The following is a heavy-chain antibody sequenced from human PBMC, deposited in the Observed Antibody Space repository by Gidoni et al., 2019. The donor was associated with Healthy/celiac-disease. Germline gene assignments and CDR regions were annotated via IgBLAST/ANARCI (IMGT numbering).Heavy chain of an antibody. CDR2: IYYSGST. CDR1: GGSISSYY. CDR3: ASGAHGDYFDY. Sequence: QVQLQESGPGLVKPSETLSLTCTVSGGSISSYYWSWIRQPPGKGLEWIGYIYYSGSTNYNPSLKSRVTISVDTSKNQFSLKLSSVTAADTAVYYCASGAHGDYFDYWGQGTLVTVSS. J-gene: IGHJ4*02. V-gene: IGHV4-59*01. D-gene: IGHD4-17*01.